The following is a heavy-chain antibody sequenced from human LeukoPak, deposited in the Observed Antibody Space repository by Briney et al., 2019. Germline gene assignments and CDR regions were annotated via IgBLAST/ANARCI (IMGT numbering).Heavy chain of an antibody. CDR3: AREGYYYDSSGDEAFDY. Sequence: ASVKVSCKASGYTFTSYDINWVRQATGQGLEWMGWMNPNSGNTGYAQKFQGRVTMTRNTSISTAYMELSSLRSEDTAVYYCAREGYYYDSSGDEAFDYWGQGTLVTVSS. D-gene: IGHD3-22*01. V-gene: IGHV1-8*01. CDR2: MNPNSGNT. J-gene: IGHJ4*02. CDR1: GYTFTSYD.